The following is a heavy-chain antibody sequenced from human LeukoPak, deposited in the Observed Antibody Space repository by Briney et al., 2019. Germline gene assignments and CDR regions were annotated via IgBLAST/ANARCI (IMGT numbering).Heavy chain of an antibody. CDR1: GESVSGFY. J-gene: IGHJ4*02. V-gene: IGHV4-59*02. CDR2: IYYSGST. Sequence: SETLSLTCAVSGESVSGFYWNWIRQPPGKGLEWIGYIYYSGSTNYNPSLKSRVTISVDTSKNQFSLKLSSVTAADTAVYYCARGLRLWVDYWGQGTLVTVSS. CDR3: ARGLRLWVDY. D-gene: IGHD5-18*01.